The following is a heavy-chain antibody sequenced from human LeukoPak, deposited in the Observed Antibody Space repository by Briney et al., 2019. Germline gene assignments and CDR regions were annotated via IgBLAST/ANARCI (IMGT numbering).Heavy chain of an antibody. D-gene: IGHD4-17*01. Sequence: GGSLRLSCAASGFTFSSYSMSRVRQAPGKGPEWVSAISGSGGSTYYADSVKGRFTISRDNSKNTLYLQMNSLRAEDTAVYYCAKFSPYGDVGYWGQGTLVTVSS. CDR2: ISGSGGST. CDR1: GFTFSSYS. CDR3: AKFSPYGDVGY. V-gene: IGHV3-23*01. J-gene: IGHJ4*02.